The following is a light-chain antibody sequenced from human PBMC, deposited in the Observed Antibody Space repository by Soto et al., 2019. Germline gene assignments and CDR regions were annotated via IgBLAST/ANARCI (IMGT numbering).Light chain of an antibody. CDR1: SSDVGGYNF. CDR2: DVT. J-gene: IGLJ1*01. V-gene: IGLV2-11*01. CDR3: CSYGGRYTNYV. Sequence: QSALTQPRSVSGSPGQSVTISCTGTSSDVGGYNFVYWYQQHPGEAPKVMIYDVTKQPSGVPDRFSGSKSGNTASLTISGLLAEDEADYYCCSYGGRYTNYVFGTGTKLPVL.